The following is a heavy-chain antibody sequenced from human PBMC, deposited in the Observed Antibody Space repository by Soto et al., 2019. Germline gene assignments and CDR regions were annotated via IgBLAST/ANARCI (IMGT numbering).Heavy chain of an antibody. CDR3: ARGVITMVRGVIKAYYYYGMDV. V-gene: IGHV4-34*01. Sequence: PSETLSLTCAVYGGSFSGYYWSWIRQPPGKGLEWIGEINHSGSTNYNPSLKSRVTISVDTSKNQFSLKLSSVTAADTAVYYCARGVITMVRGVIKAYYYYGMDVWGQGTTVTVSS. J-gene: IGHJ6*02. CDR2: INHSGST. CDR1: GGSFSGYY. D-gene: IGHD3-10*01.